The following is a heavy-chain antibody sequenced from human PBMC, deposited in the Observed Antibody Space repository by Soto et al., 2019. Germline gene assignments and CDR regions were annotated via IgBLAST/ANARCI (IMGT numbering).Heavy chain of an antibody. CDR3: ARQLDSSGYYWAI. D-gene: IGHD3-22*01. CDR1: GYSFTSYW. Sequence: GESLKISCKGSGYSFTSYWIGWVRQMPGKGLEWMGIIYPGDSDTRYSPSFQGQVTISADKSISTAYLQWSSLKASDTAMCYCARQLDSSGYYWAIWGQGTMVTVSS. V-gene: IGHV5-51*01. CDR2: IYPGDSDT. J-gene: IGHJ3*02.